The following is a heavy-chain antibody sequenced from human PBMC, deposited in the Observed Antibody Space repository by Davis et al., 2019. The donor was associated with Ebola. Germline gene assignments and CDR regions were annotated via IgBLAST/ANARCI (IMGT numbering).Heavy chain of an antibody. CDR2: TSWDGRST. Sequence: GGSLRPSCAASGFTFADFAMHWVRQAPGKGLEWVPPTSWDGRSTAYADSVRDRSSISRDNSRNFLYLQMTGLRAEDTALYYCTAYDSTFRNYWGQGTLVTVSS. D-gene: IGHD3-22*01. J-gene: IGHJ4*02. CDR1: GFTFADFA. V-gene: IGHV3-43D*03. CDR3: TAYDSTFRNY.